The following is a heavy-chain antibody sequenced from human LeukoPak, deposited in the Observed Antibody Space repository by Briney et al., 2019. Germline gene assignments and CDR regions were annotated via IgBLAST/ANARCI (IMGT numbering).Heavy chain of an antibody. CDR3: ASSTVTSYYYYYMDV. D-gene: IGHD4-17*01. V-gene: IGHV4-4*02. CDR1: GGSISSSNW. CDR2: IYHSGST. Sequence: SETLSLTCAVSGGSISSSNWWSWVRQPPGKGLEWIGEIYHSGSTNYNPSLKSRVTISVDKSKNQFSLKLSSVTAADTAVYYCASSTVTSYYYYYMDVWGKGTTVTISS. J-gene: IGHJ6*03.